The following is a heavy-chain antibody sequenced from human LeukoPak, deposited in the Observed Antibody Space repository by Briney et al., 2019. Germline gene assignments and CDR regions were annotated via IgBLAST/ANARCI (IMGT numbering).Heavy chain of an antibody. CDR3: ARGGGYCSSTSCYYFDS. CDR1: GFTFSSYS. V-gene: IGHV3-21*01. D-gene: IGHD2-2*01. CDR2: ISSTGNYI. Sequence: GGSLRLSCEASGFTFSSYSMNCVRQAPRKGLEWVSSISSTGNYIYYADSVKGRFTVSRDNAKQSLYLQINGLEQEDTAVYYCARGGGYCSSTSCYYFDSWGQGTLVPVSS. J-gene: IGHJ4*02.